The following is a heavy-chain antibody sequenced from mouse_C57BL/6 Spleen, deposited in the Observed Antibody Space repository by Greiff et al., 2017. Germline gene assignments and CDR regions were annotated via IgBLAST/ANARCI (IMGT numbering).Heavy chain of an antibody. J-gene: IGHJ4*01. CDR1: GYTFTDHT. CDR2: IYPRDGST. Sequence: QVQLQQSDAELVKPGASVKISCKVSGYTFTDHTIHWMKQRPEQGLEWIGYIYPRDGSTKYTEKFKGKATLTADKSSSTAYMQLNSLTSEDSAVYFCARSPYYYGSSYGAMDYWGQGTSVTVSS. CDR3: ARSPYYYGSSYGAMDY. V-gene: IGHV1-78*01. D-gene: IGHD1-1*01.